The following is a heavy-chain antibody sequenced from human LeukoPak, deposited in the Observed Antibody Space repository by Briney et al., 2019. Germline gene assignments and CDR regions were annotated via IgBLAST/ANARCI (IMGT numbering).Heavy chain of an antibody. D-gene: IGHD6-13*01. CDR3: AHIAAAGSARDY. J-gene: IGHJ4*02. V-gene: IGHV3-7*03. CDR1: GFTFSSYW. CDR2: IKQDGSEK. Sequence: PGGSLRLSCAASGFTFSSYWMSWVRQAPGKGLEWVANIKQDGSEKYYVDSVKGRFTISRDNSKNTLYLQMNSLRAEDTAVYYCAHIAAAGSARDYWGQGTLVTVSS.